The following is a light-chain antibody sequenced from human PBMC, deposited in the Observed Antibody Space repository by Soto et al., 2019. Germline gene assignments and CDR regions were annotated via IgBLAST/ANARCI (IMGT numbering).Light chain of an antibody. CDR3: QQYNNLELT. CDR2: GAS. Sequence: EIVMTQSPATLSVSPGERATLSCRASQSVSSNLAWYQQKPGQAPRLLIYGASTRATGIPARFSGSGSGTEFTLTISSLQSEDFAVYYCQQYNNLELTFGGGTKVEIK. CDR1: QSVSSN. V-gene: IGKV3-15*01. J-gene: IGKJ4*01.